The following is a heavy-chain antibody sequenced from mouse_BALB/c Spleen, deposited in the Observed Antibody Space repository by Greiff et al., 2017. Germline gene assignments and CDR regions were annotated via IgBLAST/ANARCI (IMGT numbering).Heavy chain of an antibody. Sequence: EVQLVESGGGLVKPGGSLKLSCAASGFTFSDYYMYWVRQTPEKRLEWVATISYGGSYTYYPDSVKGRFTISRDNAKNNLYLQMSSLKSEDTAMYYCARGGTAYYYAMDYWGQGTSVTVSS. V-gene: IGHV5-4*02. CDR3: ARGGTAYYYAMDY. CDR2: ISYGGSYT. J-gene: IGHJ4*01. D-gene: IGHD3-3*01. CDR1: GFTFSDYY.